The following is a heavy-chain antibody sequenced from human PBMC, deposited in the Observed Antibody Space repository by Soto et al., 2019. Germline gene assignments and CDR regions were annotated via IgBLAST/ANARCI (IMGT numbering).Heavy chain of an antibody. Sequence: GGSLRLSCAASGFTFSSYGMHWVRQAPGKGLEWVSYISTSGSTIYYADSVKGRFTISRDHAKNSLYLQMNSLRAEDTAVYYCARVGPPLDYWGQGTLVTVSS. J-gene: IGHJ4*02. CDR3: ARVGPPLDY. V-gene: IGHV3-48*04. CDR1: GFTFSSYG. CDR2: ISTSGSTI.